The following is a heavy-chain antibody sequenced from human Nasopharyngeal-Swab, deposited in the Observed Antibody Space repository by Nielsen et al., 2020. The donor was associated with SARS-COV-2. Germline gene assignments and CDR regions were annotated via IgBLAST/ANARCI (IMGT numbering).Heavy chain of an antibody. Sequence: ASVKVSCKASGYTFTSYGISWVRQAPGQGLEWMGWISAYNGNTNYAQKLQGRVTMTTDTSTSTAYMELRSLRSDDTAVYYCARFAYSSGWTEKYFDSWGQGTLVTVSS. J-gene: IGHJ4*02. CDR1: GYTFTSYG. V-gene: IGHV1-18*01. CDR2: ISAYNGNT. D-gene: IGHD6-19*01. CDR3: ARFAYSSGWTEKYFDS.